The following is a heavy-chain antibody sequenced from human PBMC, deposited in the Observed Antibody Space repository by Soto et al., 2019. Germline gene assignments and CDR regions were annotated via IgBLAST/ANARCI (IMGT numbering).Heavy chain of an antibody. CDR2: INPNSGGT. CDR1: GYTFTGYY. Sequence: ASMKVSCKASGYTFTGYYMHWVRQAPGQGLEWMGWINPNSGGTNYAQKFQGWVTMTRDTSISTAYMELSRLRSDDTAVFYCARDYPVGGSAPKGFAPSGQGPLVTFS. CDR3: ARDYPVGGSAPKGFAP. V-gene: IGHV1-2*04. J-gene: IGHJ5*02. D-gene: IGHD2-15*01.